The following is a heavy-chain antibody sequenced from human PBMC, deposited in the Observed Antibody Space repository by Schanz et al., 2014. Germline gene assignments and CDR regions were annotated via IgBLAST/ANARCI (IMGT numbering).Heavy chain of an antibody. CDR1: GYTFSDYG. V-gene: IGHV1-18*01. D-gene: IGHD6-13*01. Sequence: QVQLVQSGDEVKKPGASVKVSCKTSGYTFSDYGITWVRQAPGQRLEWMGWINAANGNTRYSQKFQGRVTITRDTSASTAYMELSSLRSDDTAVYYCARDNLVSSSWYNYYGMDVWGQGTTVTVSS. CDR2: INAANGNT. J-gene: IGHJ6*02. CDR3: ARDNLVSSSWYNYYGMDV.